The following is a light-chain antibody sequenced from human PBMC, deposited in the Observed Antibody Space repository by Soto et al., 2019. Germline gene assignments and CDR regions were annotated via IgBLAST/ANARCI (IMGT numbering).Light chain of an antibody. J-gene: IGKJ1*01. V-gene: IGKV3-20*01. CDR1: QSVSSSY. CDR3: QQYKSHRRT. CDR2: GAS. Sequence: EIVLTRSPGTLSLSPGERATLSCRVSQSVSSSYLAWYQQKPGQAPRLLIYGASSRATGIPDRFSGSGSGTEFTLTISSLQPDDFATYYCQQYKSHRRTFGQGTKVDIK.